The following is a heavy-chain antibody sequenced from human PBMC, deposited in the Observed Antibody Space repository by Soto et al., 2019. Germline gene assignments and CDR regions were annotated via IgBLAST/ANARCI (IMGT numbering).Heavy chain of an antibody. CDR1: GFSFISYA. V-gene: IGHV3-23*01. Sequence: GGSLRLSCAASGFSFISYAMSWVRQVPGKRLEWVSSISDSGGRTFYAESVEGRFTISRDDSTSTLFLQMNNLRAEDTAIYYCTKGGVRFLEWLGDVWGQGTTVTVSS. J-gene: IGHJ6*02. D-gene: IGHD3-3*01. CDR3: TKGGVRFLEWLGDV. CDR2: ISDSGGRT.